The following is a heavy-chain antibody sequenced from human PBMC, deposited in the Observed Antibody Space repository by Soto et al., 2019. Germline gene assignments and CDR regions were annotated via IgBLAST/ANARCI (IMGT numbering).Heavy chain of an antibody. D-gene: IGHD6-13*01. J-gene: IGHJ3*02. CDR1: GGTFDSNA. V-gene: IGHV1-69*12. CDR3: AREGLTFGTGAVGGAFDI. CDR2: IIPIFGTI. Sequence: QVQLVQSGTEVRKPGSSVKVSCKASGGTFDSNAIGWVRLAPGQGLEWMVGIIPIFGTINNAQKYQDRVTITADESANIVYMELSSLRSEDTAIYYCAREGLTFGTGAVGGAFDIWGPGTLVTVSS.